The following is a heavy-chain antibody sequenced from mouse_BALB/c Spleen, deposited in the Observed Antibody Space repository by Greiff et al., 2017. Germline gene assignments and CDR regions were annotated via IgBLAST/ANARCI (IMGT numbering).Heavy chain of an antibody. D-gene: IGHD2-10*02. J-gene: IGHJ4*01. V-gene: IGHV1-14*01. CDR1: GYTFTSYV. CDR3: AREGYDNSYAMDY. Sequence: EVQLQQSGPELVKPGASVKMSCKASGYTFTSYVMHWVKQKPGQGLEWIGYINHYNDGTKYNEKFKGKATLTLDKSSSTAYMELSSLTSEDSAVYYCAREGYDNSYAMDYWGQGTSVTVSS. CDR2: INHYNDGT.